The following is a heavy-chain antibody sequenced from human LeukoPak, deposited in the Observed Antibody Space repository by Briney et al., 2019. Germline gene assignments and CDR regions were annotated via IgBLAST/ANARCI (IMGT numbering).Heavy chain of an antibody. CDR2: MNPNSGNT. CDR3: ARGPFGVVDPFDP. D-gene: IGHD3-3*01. CDR1: GYTFTSYD. J-gene: IGHJ5*02. V-gene: IGHV1-8*03. Sequence: ASVKVSCKASGYTFTSYDINWVRQATGQGLEWMGWMNPNSGNTSYAQKFQGRVTITRNTSISTAYMELSSLRSEDTAVYYCARGPFGVVDPFDPWGQGTLVTVSS.